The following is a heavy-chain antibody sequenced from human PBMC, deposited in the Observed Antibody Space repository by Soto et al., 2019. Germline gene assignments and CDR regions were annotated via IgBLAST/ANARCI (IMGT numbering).Heavy chain of an antibody. V-gene: IGHV3-23*01. J-gene: IGHJ6*02. D-gene: IGHD6-6*01. CDR3: AKSLDSSSSYYYYYYGMDV. CDR2: ISGSGGST. Sequence: PGGSLRLSCAASGFTFSSYAMSWVRQAPGKGLEWVSAISGSGGSTYYADSVKGRFTISRDNSKNTLYLQMNSLRAEDTAVYYCAKSLDSSSSYYYYYYGMDVWGPGTTVNVSS. CDR1: GFTFSSYA.